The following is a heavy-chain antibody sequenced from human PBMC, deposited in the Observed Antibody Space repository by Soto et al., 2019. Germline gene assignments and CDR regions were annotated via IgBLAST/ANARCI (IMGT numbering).Heavy chain of an antibody. Sequence: PGGSLSLSCAASGFTFSSYAMSWVRQAPGKGLEWVSAISGSGGSTYYADSVKGRFTISRDNSKNTLYLQMNSLRAEDTAVYYCAKDPKVYYYYYMDVWGKGTTVTVSS. CDR1: GFTFSSYA. CDR2: ISGSGGST. CDR3: AKDPKVYYYYYMDV. V-gene: IGHV3-23*01. J-gene: IGHJ6*03.